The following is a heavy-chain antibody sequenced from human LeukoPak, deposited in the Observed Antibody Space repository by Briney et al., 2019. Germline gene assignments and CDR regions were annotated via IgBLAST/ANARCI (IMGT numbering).Heavy chain of an antibody. CDR2: ISSRTTYI. Sequence: GGSLRLSCAASGFTFSNYSMNWVRQAPGKGLEWVSSISSRTTYIYYADSVKGRFTISRDNAKNSLYLQMNSLRVEDTAVYYCAIDMDVWGKGTTVTVSS. D-gene: IGHD2-15*01. CDR1: GFTFSNYS. CDR3: AIDMDV. V-gene: IGHV3-21*01. J-gene: IGHJ6*03.